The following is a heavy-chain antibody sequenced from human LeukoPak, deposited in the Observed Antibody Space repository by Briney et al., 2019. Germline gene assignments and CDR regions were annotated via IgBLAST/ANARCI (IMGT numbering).Heavy chain of an antibody. CDR2: IDWDDDK. D-gene: IGHD1-20*01. J-gene: IGHJ4*02. CDR3: AHSITGTLDY. Sequence: RESGPALVKPTQTLTLTCTFSGFSLSTSGMCVSWIRQPPGKALEWLARIDWDDDKYYNSSLKTRLTISKDTSKNQVVLTMTDMDPVDTATYYCAHSITGTLDYWGQGTLVTVSS. CDR1: GFSLSTSGMC. V-gene: IGHV2-70*11.